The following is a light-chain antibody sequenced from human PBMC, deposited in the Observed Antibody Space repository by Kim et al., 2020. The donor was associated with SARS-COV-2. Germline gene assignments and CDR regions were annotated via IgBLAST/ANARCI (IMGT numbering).Light chain of an antibody. J-gene: IGKJ1*01. CDR1: QSVSNN. CDR2: GAS. V-gene: IGKV3-15*01. Sequence: EIVMTQSPVTLSVSPGERAVVSCRASQSVSNNLAWYQHKPGQAPRLLIYGASTRASGIPDRFSGSGSGTEFTLTITSLQSEDFAVYFCQQNNDFSPRTFGRGTKVDIK. CDR3: QQNNDFSPRT.